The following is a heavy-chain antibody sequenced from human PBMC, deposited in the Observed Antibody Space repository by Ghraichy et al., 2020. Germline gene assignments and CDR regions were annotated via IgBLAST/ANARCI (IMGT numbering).Heavy chain of an antibody. J-gene: IGHJ5*02. CDR3: ARDISGNFECGECWWFDP. V-gene: IGHV1-46*01. CDR2: INPDGGSL. Sequence: ASVKVSCKASGYTFSNHWIHWVRQAPGQGLEWMAIINPDGGSLAYAQEFQGRLTVTRDTSTATVYMEMRSLTFEDTAVYYCARDISGNFECGECWWFDPWGQGTLVTVSS. D-gene: IGHD2-8*02. CDR1: GYTFSNHW.